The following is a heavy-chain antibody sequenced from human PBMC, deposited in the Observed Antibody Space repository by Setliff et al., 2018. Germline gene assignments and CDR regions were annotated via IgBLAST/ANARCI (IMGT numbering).Heavy chain of an antibody. CDR3: AKCSSWHGHYPHFNY. CDR2: LSDDGSNE. CDR1: GFTVSSFS. D-gene: IGHD6-13*01. J-gene: IGHJ4*02. Sequence: GWSLRLSCAASGFTVSSFSMHWVRQAPVKGLDWVATLSDDGSNEFYADSVKGRFTISRDNAKNSLYLQMNSLRAEDTAVYYCAKCSSWHGHYPHFNYWGQGTLVTVSS. V-gene: IGHV3-30*18.